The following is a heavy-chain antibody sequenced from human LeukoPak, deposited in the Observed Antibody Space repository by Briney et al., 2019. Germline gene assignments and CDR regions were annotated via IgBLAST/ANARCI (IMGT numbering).Heavy chain of an antibody. Sequence: SETLSLTCTVSGGSISSYYWSWIRQPAGKGLEWIGRIYTSGSTNYNPSLKSRVTISVDTSKNQFSLKLSSVTAADTAVYYCARGRNQGYYYGSGRHRGYYYYMDVWGKGTTVTVSS. V-gene: IGHV4-4*07. CDR3: ARGRNQGYYYGSGRHRGYYYYMDV. CDR2: IYTSGST. J-gene: IGHJ6*03. CDR1: GGSISSYY. D-gene: IGHD3-10*01.